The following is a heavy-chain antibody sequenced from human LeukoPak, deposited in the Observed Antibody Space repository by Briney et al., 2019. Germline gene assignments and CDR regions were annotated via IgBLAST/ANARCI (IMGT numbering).Heavy chain of an antibody. D-gene: IGHD2-15*01. CDR3: ARSVERYCRGGSCYNYYYYMDV. CDR1: GGSISSYY. Sequence: PSETLSLTCTVSGGSISSYYWSWIRQPPGKGLEWMGYIYYSGSTNYNPSLKSRVTISVDTSTNQFSLKLSSVTAAETDVYYCARSVERYCRGGSCYNYYYYMDVWGKGTTVTVTS. CDR2: IYYSGST. J-gene: IGHJ6*03. V-gene: IGHV4-59*01.